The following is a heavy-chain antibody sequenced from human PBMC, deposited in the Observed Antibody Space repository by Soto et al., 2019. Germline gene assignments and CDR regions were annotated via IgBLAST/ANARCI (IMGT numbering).Heavy chain of an antibody. CDR3: ASRAAAGFDY. CDR1: GYSISGGYY. Sequence: SETLSLTCAVSGYSISGGYYWGWIRQPPGKGLEWIGSIYHSGSTYYNPSLKSRVTISVDTSKNQFSLKLSSVTAADTAVYYCASRAAAGFDYWGQGTLVTVSS. V-gene: IGHV4-38-2*01. D-gene: IGHD6-13*01. CDR2: IYHSGST. J-gene: IGHJ4*02.